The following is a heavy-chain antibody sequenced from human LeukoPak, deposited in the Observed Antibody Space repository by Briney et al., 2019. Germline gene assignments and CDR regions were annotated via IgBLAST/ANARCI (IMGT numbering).Heavy chain of an antibody. D-gene: IGHD3-9*01. V-gene: IGHV3-21*01. CDR3: ARDGPPYFDWSHAFDI. J-gene: IGHJ3*02. CDR1: GFTFSSYS. CDR2: ISSSSSYI. Sequence: GGSLRLSCAASGFTFSSYSMNWVRQAPGKGLEWVSSISSSSSYIYYADSVKGRFTISRDNAKNSLYLQMNSLRAEVTAVYYCARDGPPYFDWSHAFDIWGQGTMVTVSS.